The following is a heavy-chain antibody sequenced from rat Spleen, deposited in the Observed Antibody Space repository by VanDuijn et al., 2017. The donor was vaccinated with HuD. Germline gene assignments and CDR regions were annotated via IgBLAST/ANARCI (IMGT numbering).Heavy chain of an antibody. CDR1: GYSITTNY. CDR3: ARSLSTYGWFAC. CDR2: IRSSGSS. Sequence: EVQLQESGPGLVKPSQSLSLTCSITGYSITTNYWGWIRKFPGNKMEWIGHIRSSGSSSYNPSLESRISITRDTSKNQFFLHLNSVTAEDTATYYCARSLSTYGWFACWGPGTLVTVSS. J-gene: IGHJ3*01. D-gene: IGHD1-2*01. V-gene: IGHV3-1*01.